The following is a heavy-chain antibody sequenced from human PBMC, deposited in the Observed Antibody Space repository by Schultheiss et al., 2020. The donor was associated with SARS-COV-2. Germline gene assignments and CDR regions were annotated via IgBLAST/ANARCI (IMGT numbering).Heavy chain of an antibody. D-gene: IGHD2-2*01. CDR1: GGSISSGGYY. V-gene: IGHV4-61*08. CDR3: ARDHWDIVVVPAAIDYFDY. Sequence: GSLRLSCTVSGGSISSGGYYWSWIRQPPGKGLEWIGYIYYSGSTYYNPSLKSRVTISVDTSKNQFSLKLSSVTAADTAVYYCARDHWDIVVVPAAIDYFDYWGQGTLVTVSS. CDR2: IYYSGST. J-gene: IGHJ4*02.